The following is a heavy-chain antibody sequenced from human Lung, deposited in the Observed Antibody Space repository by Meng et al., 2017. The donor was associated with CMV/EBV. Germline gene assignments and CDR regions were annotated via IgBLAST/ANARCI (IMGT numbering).Heavy chain of an antibody. CDR3: ARYRDIVGATGFDS. CDR1: DGSIISSSYY. Sequence: SETLSLXCTVSDGSIISSSYYWGWIRQPPGKGLDWIGNIYYTGSSYYNPSLKSRVTISVDTSKNQFSLNLSSVTAADTAVYYCARYRDIVGATGFDSWGQGNXVTGAS. V-gene: IGHV4-39*01. CDR2: IYYTGSS. D-gene: IGHD1-26*01. J-gene: IGHJ4*02.